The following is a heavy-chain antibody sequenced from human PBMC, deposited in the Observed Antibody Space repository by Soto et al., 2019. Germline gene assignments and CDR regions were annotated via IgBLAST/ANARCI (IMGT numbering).Heavy chain of an antibody. J-gene: IGHJ5*02. CDR3: ASLVVTANNWFDP. Sequence: LSLTCTVSGGSISSGDYYWGWIRQPPGKGLEWIGYIYYSGSTYYNPSLKSRVTISVDTSKNQFSLKLSSVTAADTAVYYCASLVVTANNWFDPWGQGTLVTVSS. D-gene: IGHD2-21*02. CDR1: GGSISSGDYY. CDR2: IYYSGST. V-gene: IGHV4-30-4*01.